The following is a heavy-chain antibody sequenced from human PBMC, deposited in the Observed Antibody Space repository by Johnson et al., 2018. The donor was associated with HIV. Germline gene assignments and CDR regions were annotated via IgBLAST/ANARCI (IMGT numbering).Heavy chain of an antibody. CDR1: GLSFSNFG. Sequence: QVQLVESGGGVVQPGKSLTLSCVASGLSFSNFGIHWVRQAPGKGPEWVAVISYDGSNKYYADSVKGRFTISRDNSKNTLYLQMNSLRAEDTAVYYCARDILEYSSSVPDAFDIWGQGTMVTVSS. D-gene: IGHD6-6*01. V-gene: IGHV3-30*03. J-gene: IGHJ3*02. CDR3: ARDILEYSSSVPDAFDI. CDR2: ISYDGSNK.